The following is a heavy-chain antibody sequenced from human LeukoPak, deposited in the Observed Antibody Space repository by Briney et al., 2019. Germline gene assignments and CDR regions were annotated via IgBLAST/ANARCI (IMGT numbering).Heavy chain of an antibody. CDR2: ISGGST. CDR1: GFTVSSNE. D-gene: IGHD1-1*01. V-gene: IGHV3-38-3*01. Sequence: GGSLRLSCAASGFTVSSNEMSWVRQAPGKGLEWVSSISGGSTYYADYVKGRFTISRDNSNNSLFVQMNSLRAEDTAVYFCAKSRSGSANWALQIFDNWGQGTLVTVSS. J-gene: IGHJ4*02. CDR3: AKSRSGSANWALQIFDN.